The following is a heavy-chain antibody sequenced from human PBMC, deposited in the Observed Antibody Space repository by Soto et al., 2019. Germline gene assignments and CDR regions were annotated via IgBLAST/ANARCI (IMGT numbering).Heavy chain of an antibody. CDR2: IYYSGST. Sequence: QVQLQESGPGLVKPSETLSLTCSVSGGPISGYSWSWIRQPPGKGLEWIGYIYYSGSTNHNPSLKSRVTISVDTSKNHFSLKLTSVPAADTAVYYCASRKGFNWFDPWGQGTLVTVSS. D-gene: IGHD3-10*01. CDR3: ASRKGFNWFDP. J-gene: IGHJ5*02. CDR1: GGPISGYS. V-gene: IGHV4-59*01.